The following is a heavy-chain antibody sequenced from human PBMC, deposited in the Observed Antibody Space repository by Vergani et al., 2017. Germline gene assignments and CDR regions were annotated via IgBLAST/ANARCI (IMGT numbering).Heavy chain of an antibody. V-gene: IGHV3-7*03. CDR2: IKQDGSEK. CDR1: GFTFSSYW. D-gene: IGHD5-18*01. J-gene: IGHJ5*02. Sequence: EVQLVESGGGLVQPGGSLRLSCAASGFTFSSYWMSWVRQAPGKGLEWVANIKQDGSEKYYVDSVKGRFTISRDNAKNSLYLQMNSLRAEDTAVYYCARGRELWLQSRVSWFDPWGQGTLVTVSS. CDR3: ARGRELWLQSRVSWFDP.